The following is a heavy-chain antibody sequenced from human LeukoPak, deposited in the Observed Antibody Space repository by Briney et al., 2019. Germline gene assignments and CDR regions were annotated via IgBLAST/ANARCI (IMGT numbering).Heavy chain of an antibody. Sequence: GASVKVSCKASGYTFTGYYMHWVRQAPGQGLEWMGWINPNSGGTNYAQKLQCRVTMNRDASIRTAYRELSRLRYDDTAVHYCARPQEDEKNVLMVYAHGMTHYFDYWGQGTLVTVSS. CDR1: GYTFTGYY. CDR2: INPNSGGT. D-gene: IGHD2-8*01. J-gene: IGHJ4*02. V-gene: IGHV1-2*02. CDR3: ARPQEDEKNVLMVYAHGMTHYFDY.